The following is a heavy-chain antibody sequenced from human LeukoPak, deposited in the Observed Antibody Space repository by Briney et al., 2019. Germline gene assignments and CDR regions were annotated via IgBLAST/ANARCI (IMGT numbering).Heavy chain of an antibody. CDR3: AGVKVAGTRSFDY. J-gene: IGHJ4*02. D-gene: IGHD6-19*01. CDR1: GFTFSAYW. Sequence: PGGSLRLSCAASGFTFSAYWMHWVRQAPGKGLVWVGRINDVGSDSTYVDSVKGRFTISRDNAKNTRYLQMNNLRAEDTAVYYCAGVKVAGTRSFDYWGQGTLATVSS. CDR2: INDVGSDS. V-gene: IGHV3-74*01.